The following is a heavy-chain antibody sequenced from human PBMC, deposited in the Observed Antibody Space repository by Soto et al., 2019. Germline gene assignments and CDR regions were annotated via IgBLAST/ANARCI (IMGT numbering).Heavy chain of an antibody. J-gene: IGHJ4*02. CDR1: GDSISSGGYY. Sequence: QVQLQESGPGLVKPSQTLSLTCTVSGDSISSGGYYWSWIRQHPGKGLEWIGYIYYSGSTYYNPYLKSRVTISVDTSKNQFSLKLSSVTAADTAVYYCARDRECSGGTCYNYFDYWGQGTLVTVSS. D-gene: IGHD2-15*01. V-gene: IGHV4-31*03. CDR3: ARDRECSGGTCYNYFDY. CDR2: IYYSGST.